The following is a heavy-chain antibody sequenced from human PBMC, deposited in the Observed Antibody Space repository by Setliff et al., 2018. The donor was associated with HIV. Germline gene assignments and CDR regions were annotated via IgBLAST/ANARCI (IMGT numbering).Heavy chain of an antibody. Sequence: GGSLRLSCAGSGSGGSGFTFSDYYMNWVRQAPGKGLEWVSYISSSGGTIYYADSVKGRFTISRDNAKNSLYLQMNSLRAEDTAVYYCARAFSGYYFDYWGQGTLVTVSS. CDR1: GFTFSDYY. J-gene: IGHJ4*02. CDR3: ARAFSGYYFDY. D-gene: IGHD3-3*01. CDR2: ISSSGGTI. V-gene: IGHV3-11*04.